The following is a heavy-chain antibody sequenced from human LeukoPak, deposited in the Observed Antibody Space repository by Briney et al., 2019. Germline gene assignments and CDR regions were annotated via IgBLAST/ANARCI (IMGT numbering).Heavy chain of an antibody. CDR1: GSTFSRYS. CDR3: ARQGLWFGRGKDYYMDV. D-gene: IGHD3-10*01. CDR2: ISDISSYI. Sequence: PGGSLRFSCAASGSTFSRYSMTWVRQAPGKGLEWVSSISDISSYIYYADSVKGRFTISRDNAKNSLYLQMNSLRAEDTAVYYCARQGLWFGRGKDYYMDVWGRGTTVTVSS. V-gene: IGHV3-21*04. J-gene: IGHJ6*03.